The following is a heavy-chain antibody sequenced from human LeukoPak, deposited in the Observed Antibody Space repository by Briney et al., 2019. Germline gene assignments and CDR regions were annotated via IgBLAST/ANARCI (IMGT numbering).Heavy chain of an antibody. CDR2: MNPNSGNT. Sequence: ASVKVSCKASEYTFTSYDINWVRQATGQGLEWMGWMNPNSGNTGYAQKFQGRVTMTRATSISTAYMELNNLTSEDTAVYYCARGSWGEIAGRKSFEFWGQGSLVTVSS. D-gene: IGHD6-6*01. V-gene: IGHV1-8*01. J-gene: IGHJ4*02. CDR3: ARGSWGEIAGRKSFEF. CDR1: EYTFTSYD.